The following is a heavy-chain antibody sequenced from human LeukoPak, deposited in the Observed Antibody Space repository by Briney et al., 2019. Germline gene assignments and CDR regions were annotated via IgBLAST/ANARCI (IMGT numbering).Heavy chain of an antibody. Sequence: GASVKVSCKASGFTFNAYYIHWVRQAPGQGLEWMGWINTNTGNPTYAQGFTGRFVFSLDTSVSTAYLQISSLKAEDTAVYYCARGSVAGTFDYWGQGTLVTVSS. V-gene: IGHV7-4-1*02. CDR2: INTNTGNP. CDR1: GFTFNAYY. J-gene: IGHJ4*02. D-gene: IGHD6-19*01. CDR3: ARGSVAGTFDY.